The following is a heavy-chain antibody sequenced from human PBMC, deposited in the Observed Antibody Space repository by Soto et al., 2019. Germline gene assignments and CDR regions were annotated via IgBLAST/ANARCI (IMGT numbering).Heavy chain of an antibody. CDR1: GFTFNSYW. D-gene: IGHD6-19*01. Sequence: EVRLVESGGGLVQPGGSLRLSCAASGFTFNSYWMLWVRQAPGKGLVWVSRINRDGSNTAYADSAEGRFTISRDNAKKRRSRKMSSLRAEVTAVYYCAKQFGSYSSMWYNRFQLWGQGGLVTVT. V-gene: IGHV3-74*01. J-gene: IGHJ5*02. CDR3: AKQFGSYSSMWYNRFQL. CDR2: INRDGSNT.